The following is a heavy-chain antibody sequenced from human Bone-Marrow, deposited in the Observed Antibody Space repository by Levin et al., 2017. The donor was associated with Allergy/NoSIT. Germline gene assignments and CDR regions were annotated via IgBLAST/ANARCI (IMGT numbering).Heavy chain of an antibody. Sequence: SETLSLTCTVSGDSLSSRNWWIWIRQFPGRGLEWIGEIFHSGVTNSNPSLNGRVSMILDKSQRQFFLTLKSLTAADTATYYCARNLCANTIWAGYLDVWGQGVPVTVSA. V-gene: IGHV4-4*02. J-gene: IGHJ5*02. CDR3: ARNLCANTIWAGYLDV. CDR1: GDSLSSRNW. CDR2: IFHSGVT. D-gene: IGHD7-27*01.